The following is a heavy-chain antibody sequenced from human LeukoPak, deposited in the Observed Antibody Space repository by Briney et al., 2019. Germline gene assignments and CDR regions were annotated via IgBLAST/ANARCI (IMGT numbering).Heavy chain of an antibody. J-gene: IGHJ4*02. D-gene: IGHD3-10*01. CDR3: ARAWGFGESLDY. CDR2: IYTSGST. V-gene: IGHV4-4*07. CDR1: GGSISSYY. Sequence: SETLSLTCTVSGGSISSYYWSWIRQPAGKGLEWIGRIYTSGSTNYNPSLKSRVTISVDKSKNQFSLKLSSVTAADTAVYYCARAWGFGESLDYWRQGTLVTVSS.